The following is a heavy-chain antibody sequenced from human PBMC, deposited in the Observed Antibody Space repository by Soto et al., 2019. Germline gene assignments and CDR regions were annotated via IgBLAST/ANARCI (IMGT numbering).Heavy chain of an antibody. D-gene: IGHD1-26*01. Sequence: GGSLRLSCAASGFAFSNYEMNWVRQAPGKGLEWVSYISLSGSTIYYADSVKGRFTISRDDAKDSLYLEMDSLRADDTAVYYCARESFSASPNFFDYWGQGTLVTVS. V-gene: IGHV3-48*03. J-gene: IGHJ4*02. CDR2: ISLSGSTI. CDR3: ARESFSASPNFFDY. CDR1: GFAFSNYE.